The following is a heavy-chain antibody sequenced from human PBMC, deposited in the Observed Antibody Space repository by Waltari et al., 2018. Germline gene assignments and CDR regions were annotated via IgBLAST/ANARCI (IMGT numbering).Heavy chain of an antibody. J-gene: IGHJ4*02. V-gene: IGHV7-4-1*02. CDR3: VRERWSGSTSPPGX. CDR2: INTNTGNX. D-gene: IGHD1-7*01. CDR1: GYTFTSYX. Sequence: QVXLVQSGSELKKPGASVKVSCTAYGYTFTSYXLNWLRQAPGQGLDWMGWINTNTGNXXXVXGFTGRFVFSLDTSVXTAYLQINSLKAEDTAVYYCVRERWSGSTSPPGXXGQGTPVTVSS.